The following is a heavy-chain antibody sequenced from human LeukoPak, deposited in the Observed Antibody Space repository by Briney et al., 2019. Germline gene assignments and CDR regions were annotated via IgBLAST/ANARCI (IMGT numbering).Heavy chain of an antibody. V-gene: IGHV3-30*19. D-gene: IGHD6-13*01. CDR3: ARGLGSSWYSSHY. CDR1: GFTFSTYG. CDR2: MWNHGRNQ. J-gene: IGHJ4*02. Sequence: GGSLRLSCAVSGFTFSTYGMHWVRQAPGKGLKWVTVMWNHGRNQYYADSVKGRFTISRDNSKNTLYLQMNSLRAEDTAVYYCARGLGSSWYSSHYWGQGTLVTVSS.